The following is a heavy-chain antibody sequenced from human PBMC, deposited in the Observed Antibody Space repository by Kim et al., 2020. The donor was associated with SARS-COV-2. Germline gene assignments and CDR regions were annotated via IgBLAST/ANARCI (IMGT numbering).Heavy chain of an antibody. Sequence: VKGRFPISRDNAKNSLYLKMNTLRDADTAVYYCASQYYYGSGSYYNVVDYWGQGTLVTVSS. J-gene: IGHJ4*02. V-gene: IGHV3-48*02. D-gene: IGHD3-10*01. CDR3: ASQYYYGSGSYYNVVDY.